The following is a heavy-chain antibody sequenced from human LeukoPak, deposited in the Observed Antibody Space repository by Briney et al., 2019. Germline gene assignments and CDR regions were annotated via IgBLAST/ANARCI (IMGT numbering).Heavy chain of an antibody. D-gene: IGHD2-8*01. CDR1: GFTFSTYS. CDR2: IRSKTDGGTT. J-gene: IGHJ4*02. CDR3: TVDTNTDSQYY. V-gene: IGHV3-15*01. Sequence: GGSLRLSCAASGFTFSTYSMNWVRQAPGKGLEWVGRIRSKTDGGTTDYAAPVKGRFTISRDDSENTLYLQMNSLKTEDTGIYYCTVDTNTDSQYYWGQGTLVTVSS.